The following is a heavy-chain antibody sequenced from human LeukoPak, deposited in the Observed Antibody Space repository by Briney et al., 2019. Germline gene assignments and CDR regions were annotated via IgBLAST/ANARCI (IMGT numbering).Heavy chain of an antibody. V-gene: IGHV1-69*13. D-gene: IGHD2-15*01. CDR1: GGTFSSYA. CDR3: ARVGYCSGGSCYQPDAYYYGMDV. J-gene: IGHJ6*02. Sequence: GASVKVSCTASGGTFSSYAISWVRQAPGQRLEWMGGIIPIFGTANYAQKFQGRVTITADESTSTAYMELSSLRSEDTAVYYCARVGYCSGGSCYQPDAYYYGMDVWGQGTTVTVSS. CDR2: IIPIFGTA.